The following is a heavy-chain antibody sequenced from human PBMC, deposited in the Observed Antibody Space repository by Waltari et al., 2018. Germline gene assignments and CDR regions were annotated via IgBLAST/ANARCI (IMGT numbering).Heavy chain of an antibody. CDR3: ARHELKGIFEGLLWFPYYFDY. J-gene: IGHJ4*02. CDR1: GGSISSSSYY. CDR2: IYYSGST. V-gene: IGHV4-39*07. Sequence: QLQLQESGPGLVKPSETLSLTCTVSGGSISSSSYYWGWIRQPPGKGLGWIGSIYYSGSTYYNPSLKSRGTISVDTSKNQFSLKLSSVTAADTAVYYCARHELKGIFEGLLWFPYYFDYWGQGTLVTVSS. D-gene: IGHD3-10*01.